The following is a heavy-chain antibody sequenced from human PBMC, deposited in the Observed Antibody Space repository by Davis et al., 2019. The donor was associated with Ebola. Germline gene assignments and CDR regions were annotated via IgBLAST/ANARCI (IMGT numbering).Heavy chain of an antibody. Sequence: PSETLSLTCGLYGESISGIYWTWVRQSPRKGLEWIGEISHSGRTNYNPSVKSRVRISLDTSKNQVSLNLYSVTGADAGPYFCAGIPCQLLQDWGLGTLVTVPS. D-gene: IGHD2-21*01. J-gene: IGHJ4*02. V-gene: IGHV4-34*01. CDR3: AGIPCQLLQD. CDR2: ISHSGRT. CDR1: GESISGIY.